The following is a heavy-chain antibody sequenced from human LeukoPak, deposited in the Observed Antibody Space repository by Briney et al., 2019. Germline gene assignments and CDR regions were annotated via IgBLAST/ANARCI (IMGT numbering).Heavy chain of an antibody. J-gene: IGHJ4*02. CDR2: IWFDGSNK. D-gene: IGHD3-10*01. V-gene: IGHV3-33*01. CDR1: RFTLSSHG. Sequence: GGSLRLSCAASRFTLSSHGMHWVRPAPGKGLEWVALIWFDGSNKNHADSVKGRFIISRNNSNNTLYQQMNSLTAEDTAVYYCASDHSFGSGDYWGQGTLVTVSS. CDR3: ASDHSFGSGDY.